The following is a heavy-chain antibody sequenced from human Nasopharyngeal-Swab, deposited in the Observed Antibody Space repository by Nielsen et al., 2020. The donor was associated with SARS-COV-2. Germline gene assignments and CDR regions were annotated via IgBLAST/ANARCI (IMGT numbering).Heavy chain of an antibody. CDR2: IRSKANSYAT. CDR1: GFTFSGSA. V-gene: IGHV3-73*01. J-gene: IGHJ4*02. Sequence: ETLSLTCAASGFTFSGSAMHWVRQASGKGLEWVGRIRSKANSYATAYAASVKGRFTISRDDSKNTAYLQMNSLKTEDTAVYYCTSIAVAGDYWGQGTLVTVSS. D-gene: IGHD6-19*01. CDR3: TSIAVAGDY.